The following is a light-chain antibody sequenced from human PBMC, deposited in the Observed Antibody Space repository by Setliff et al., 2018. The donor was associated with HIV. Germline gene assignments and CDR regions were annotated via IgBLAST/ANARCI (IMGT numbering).Light chain of an antibody. V-gene: IGLV2-11*01. J-gene: IGLJ3*02. CDR2: DVK. Sequence: QSALTQPRSVSGSPGQSVTISCTGTSSDVGHYNYVSWYQQHPGKAPKLMIYDVKRQPSGVPDRFSGSKSGNMASLTISGLQADDEADYYCCSYAGNLWVFGGGTQLTVL. CDR3: CSYAGNLWV. CDR1: SSDVGHYNY.